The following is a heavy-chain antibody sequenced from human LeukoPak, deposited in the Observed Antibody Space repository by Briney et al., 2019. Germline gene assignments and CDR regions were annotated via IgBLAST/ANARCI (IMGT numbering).Heavy chain of an antibody. CDR1: GFTFSNYG. V-gene: IGHV3-30*03. CDR2: ISYDGSNK. J-gene: IGHJ6*02. CDR3: ARGNSGSHYVEYYYGMDV. D-gene: IGHD1-26*01. Sequence: GGSLRLSCAASGFTFSNYGMHWVRQAPGKGLEWLAVISYDGSNKYYADSVKGRFTISRDNSRNTLHLQVNSLRAEDTAVYYCARGNSGSHYVEYYYGMDVWGQGTTVTVSS.